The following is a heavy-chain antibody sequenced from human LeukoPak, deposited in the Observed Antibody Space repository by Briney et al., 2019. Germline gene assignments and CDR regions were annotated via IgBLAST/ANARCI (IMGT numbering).Heavy chain of an antibody. J-gene: IGHJ4*02. CDR1: GFTFSSSG. Sequence: GGSLRLSCTASGFTFSSSGMNWVRPAPGKGLEWVAFIRFDGSTQYYADSVKGRFTVSRDNSKNTLYLQMNSLRDEDTAVYYCATETRGSYSEYWGQGTLLTVSS. D-gene: IGHD1-26*01. CDR3: ATETRGSYSEY. CDR2: IRFDGSTQ. V-gene: IGHV3-30*02.